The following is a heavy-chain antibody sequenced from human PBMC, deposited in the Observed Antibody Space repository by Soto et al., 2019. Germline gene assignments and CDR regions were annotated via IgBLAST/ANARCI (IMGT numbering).Heavy chain of an antibody. CDR1: GYTFTSYA. CDR3: ARGDSSLDY. V-gene: IGHV1-3*01. J-gene: IGHJ4*02. CDR2: INAGNGNT. Sequence: QVQLVQSGAEVKKPGASVKVSCKASGYTFTSYAMHWVRQAPGQRLEWMGWINAGNGNTKYSQKFQGRVTITRDTAASTADMELSSLRSDDTAVYYCARGDSSLDYWGQGTLVTVSS. D-gene: IGHD3-22*01.